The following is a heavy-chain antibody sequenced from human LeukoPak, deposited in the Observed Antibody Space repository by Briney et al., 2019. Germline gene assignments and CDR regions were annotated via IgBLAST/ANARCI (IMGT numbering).Heavy chain of an antibody. Sequence: SETLSLTCTVSGVSISSSYSYWGWIRQPPGMGLEWIGSIYYTGNTYYNASLKSQVSISIDTSKNQFSLKLSSVTAADTAVYYCARDRPRLRGYSYGYYYYMDVWGKGTTVTVSS. CDR3: ARDRPRLRGYSYGYYYYMDV. D-gene: IGHD5-18*01. CDR1: GVSISSSYSY. V-gene: IGHV4-39*07. J-gene: IGHJ6*03. CDR2: IYYTGNT.